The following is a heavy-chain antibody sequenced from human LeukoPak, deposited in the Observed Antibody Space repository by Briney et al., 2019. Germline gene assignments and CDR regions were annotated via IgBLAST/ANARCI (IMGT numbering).Heavy chain of an antibody. CDR1: GFTFSSYS. J-gene: IGHJ6*03. V-gene: IGHV3-48*01. CDR3: ASLVATIPYYYYYYMDV. Sequence: GGSLRLSCAASGFTFSSYSMNWVRQAPGKGLEWVSYISSSSSTIYYADSVKGRFTISRDNAKNSLYLQMNSLRAEDTAVYYCASLVATIPYYYYYYMDVWGKGTTVTVSS. D-gene: IGHD5-12*01. CDR2: ISSSSSTI.